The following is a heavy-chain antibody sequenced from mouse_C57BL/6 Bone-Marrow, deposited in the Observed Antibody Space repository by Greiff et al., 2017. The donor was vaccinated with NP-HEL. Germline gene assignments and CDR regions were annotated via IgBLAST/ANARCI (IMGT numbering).Heavy chain of an antibody. D-gene: IGHD1-1*01. Sequence: EVKVVESGGGLVKPGGSLKLSCAASGFTFSSYAMSWVRQTPEKRLEWVATISDGGSYTYYPDNVKGRFTISRDNAKNNRYLQMSHLKAEDTAMYYCARDLTTVVATNFDVWGTGTTVTVSS. CDR3: ARDLTTVVATNFDV. CDR1: GFTFSSYA. CDR2: ISDGGSYT. V-gene: IGHV5-4*01. J-gene: IGHJ1*03.